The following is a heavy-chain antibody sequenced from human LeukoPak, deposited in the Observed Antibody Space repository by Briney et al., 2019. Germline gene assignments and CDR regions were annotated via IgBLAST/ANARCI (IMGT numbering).Heavy chain of an antibody. Sequence: SETLSLTCTVSGGSISSYYWSWIRRPAGKGLEWIGRIYTSGSTNYNPSLKSRVTMSVDTSKNQFSLKLSSVTAADTAVYYCARAPIAVGAPPYFDYWGQGTLVTVSS. D-gene: IGHD6-19*01. CDR1: GGSISSYY. CDR3: ARAPIAVGAPPYFDY. J-gene: IGHJ4*02. V-gene: IGHV4-4*07. CDR2: IYTSGST.